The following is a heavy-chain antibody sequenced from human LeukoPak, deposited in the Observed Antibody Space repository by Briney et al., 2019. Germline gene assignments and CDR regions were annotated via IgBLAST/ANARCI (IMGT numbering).Heavy chain of an antibody. CDR1: GFTFTNYE. Sequence: GGSLRLSCAASGFTFTNYEMNWVRQAPGKGLEWVSYISTSGSTIFYADSVKGRFTISRDNAKNSLYLQMNSLRAEDTAVYYCAELGITMIGGVWGKGTTVTISS. CDR2: ISTSGSTI. J-gene: IGHJ6*04. V-gene: IGHV3-48*03. D-gene: IGHD3-10*02. CDR3: AELGITMIGGV.